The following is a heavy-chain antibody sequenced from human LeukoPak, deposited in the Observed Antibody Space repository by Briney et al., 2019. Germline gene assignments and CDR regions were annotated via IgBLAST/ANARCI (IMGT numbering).Heavy chain of an antibody. D-gene: IGHD3-22*01. J-gene: IGHJ4*02. V-gene: IGHV4-59*01. CDR1: GGSISSYY. CDR2: IYYSGST. CDR3: ARGRPYYYDSSGYYYYFDY. Sequence: SETLSLTCTVSGGSISSYYWSWIRQPPGRGLEWIGYIYYSGSTNYNPSLKSRVTISVDTSKNQFSLKLSSVTAADTAVYHCARGRPYYYDSSGYYYYFDYWGQGTLVTVSS.